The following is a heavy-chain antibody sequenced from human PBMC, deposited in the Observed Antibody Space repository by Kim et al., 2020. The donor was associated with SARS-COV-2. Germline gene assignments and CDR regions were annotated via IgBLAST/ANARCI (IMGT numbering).Heavy chain of an antibody. V-gene: IGHV5-51*01. CDR3: ATSSSGSSGFDY. Sequence: RNSPSFQGQVTISADTSTSTAYGQWSSLRASDTAVYYCATSSSGSSGFDYWGQGTLVTVSS. J-gene: IGHJ4*02. D-gene: IGHD1-26*01.